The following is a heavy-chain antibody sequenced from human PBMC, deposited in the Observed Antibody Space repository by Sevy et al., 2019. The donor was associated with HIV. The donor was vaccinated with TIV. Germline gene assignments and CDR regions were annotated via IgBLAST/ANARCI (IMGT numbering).Heavy chain of an antibody. CDR3: ARARGIPHYYYGMDV. D-gene: IGHD1-26*01. CDR2: IFPGDSDT. V-gene: IGHV5-51*01. CDR1: GYSITTYW. Sequence: GESLKISCKGSGYSITTYWIGWVRQKPGKGLEWMGIIFPGDSDTTYSPSCQGQVTISADNSISTAYLQWGSLKALDTAIYYCARARGIPHYYYGMDVWGQGTTVTVSS. J-gene: IGHJ6*02.